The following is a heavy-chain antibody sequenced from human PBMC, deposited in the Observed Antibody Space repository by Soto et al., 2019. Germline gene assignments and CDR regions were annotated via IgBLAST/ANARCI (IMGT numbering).Heavy chain of an antibody. CDR1: GFTFSSYS. Sequence: EVQLLESGGGLVQPGGSLRLSCAASGFTFSSYSMNWVRQAPGKGLEWVSSISSSSSYIYYADSVKGRFTISRDNAKNSLYLQMNSLRAEDTAVYYCAREGVPWELRTYFDYWGQGTLVTVSS. CDR2: ISSSSSYI. CDR3: AREGVPWELRTYFDY. D-gene: IGHD1-26*01. J-gene: IGHJ4*02. V-gene: IGHV3-21*01.